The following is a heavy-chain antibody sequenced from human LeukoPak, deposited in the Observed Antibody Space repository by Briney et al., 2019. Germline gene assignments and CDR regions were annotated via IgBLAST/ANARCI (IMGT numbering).Heavy chain of an antibody. J-gene: IGHJ4*02. CDR1: GFTFSSYA. CDR3: ARRMYYYGSSGYYYPYFDY. V-gene: IGHV3-30-3*01. CDR2: ISYDGSNK. D-gene: IGHD3-22*01. Sequence: PGGSLRLSCAASGFTFSSYAMHWVRQAPGKGLEWVAVISYDGSNKYYADSVKGRFTISRDNSKNTLYLQMNSLRAEDTAVYYCARRMYYYGSSGYYYPYFDYWGQGTLVTVSS.